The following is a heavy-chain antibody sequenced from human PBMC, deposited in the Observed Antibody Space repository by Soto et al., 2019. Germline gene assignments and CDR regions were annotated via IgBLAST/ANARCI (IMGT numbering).Heavy chain of an antibody. J-gene: IGHJ4*02. D-gene: IGHD1-1*01. CDR1: GSSFSDYY. CDR3: AGGQDNLAVNFDY. CDR2: ITSSSSYT. V-gene: IGHV3-11*03. Sequence: PGGSLRLSCAASGSSFSDYYISWIRQSPGKGLEWLSYITSSSSYTHYADSVKGRFTISRDNAKNSLYLQMNSLRAEDTAVYYCAGGQDNLAVNFDYWGQGT.